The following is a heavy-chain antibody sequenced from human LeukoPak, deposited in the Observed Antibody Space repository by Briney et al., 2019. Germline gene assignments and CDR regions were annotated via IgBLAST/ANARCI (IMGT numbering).Heavy chain of an antibody. CDR1: GFTFSSYS. J-gene: IGHJ4*02. V-gene: IGHV3-21*01. D-gene: IGHD4/OR15-4a*01. CDR3: ARIPDYFLSY. CDR2: ISSSTTYI. Sequence: GGSLRLSCAASGFTFSSYSMNWVRQAPGKGLEWVSSISSSTTYIYYADSVKGRFTISRDNAKNSLYLQMNSLRAEDTAVYYCARIPDYFLSYWGQGTLVTVSS.